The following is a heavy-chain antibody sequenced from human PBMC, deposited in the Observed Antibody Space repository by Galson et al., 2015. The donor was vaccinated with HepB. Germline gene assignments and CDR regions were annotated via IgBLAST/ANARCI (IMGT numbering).Heavy chain of an antibody. CDR3: AKGGYCSGGSCSFYYYYYMDV. CDR1: GFNFSSYG. D-gene: IGHD2-15*01. Sequence: SLRLPCAAAGFNFSSYGMHCVRQAPGKGLQWVAVISYDGSNKYYADSVKGRFTISRDNSKNTLYLQMNSLRAEDTAVYYCAKGGYCSGGSCSFYYYYYMDVWGKGTTVTVSS. V-gene: IGHV3-30*18. J-gene: IGHJ6*03. CDR2: ISYDGSNK.